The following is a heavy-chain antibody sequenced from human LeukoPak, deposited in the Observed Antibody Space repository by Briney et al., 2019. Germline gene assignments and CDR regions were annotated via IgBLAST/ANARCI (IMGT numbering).Heavy chain of an antibody. CDR1: EFSVGSNY. CDR3: ARARATVTRISSFDI. J-gene: IGHJ3*02. V-gene: IGHV3-66*01. Sequence: PGGSLRLSCAASEFSVGSNYMTWVRQAPGKGLEWVSLIYSGGSTYYADSVKGRFTISRDNSKNTLYLQMNSLRADDTAVYYCARARATVTRISSFDIWGQGTMVTVSS. D-gene: IGHD4-17*01. CDR2: IYSGGST.